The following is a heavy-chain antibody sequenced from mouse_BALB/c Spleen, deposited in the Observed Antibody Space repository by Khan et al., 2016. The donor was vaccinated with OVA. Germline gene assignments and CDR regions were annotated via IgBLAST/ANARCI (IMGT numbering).Heavy chain of an antibody. CDR2: IIPSTVYT. Sequence: QVQLQQSGAELARPGASVKMSCKDSGYTFTSYTMHWVKQRPGQGLEWIGYIIPSTVYTNYNQKLKDKATLTPDKCSSTAYMQLSSLTSEDSAVYYIATESHYSGSSDAMNNWGQGTTVTVSS. D-gene: IGHD1-1*01. J-gene: IGHJ4*01. V-gene: IGHV1-4*01. CDR1: GYTFTSYT. CDR3: ATESHYSGSSDAMNN.